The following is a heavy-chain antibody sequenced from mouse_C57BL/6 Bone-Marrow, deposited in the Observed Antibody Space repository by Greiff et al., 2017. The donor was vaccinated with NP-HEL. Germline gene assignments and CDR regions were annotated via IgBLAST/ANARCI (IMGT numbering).Heavy chain of an antibody. CDR1: GFNIKDDY. Sequence: VQLQQSGAELVRPGASVKLSCTASGFNIKDDYMHWVKQRPEQGLEWIGWIDPENGDTEYASKFQGKATITADTSSNTAYLQLSSLTSKDTAVYYCTSHCGNYEPDWFAYWGQGTLVTVSA. CDR3: TSHCGNYEPDWFAY. J-gene: IGHJ3*01. V-gene: IGHV14-4*01. D-gene: IGHD2-1*01. CDR2: IDPENGDT.